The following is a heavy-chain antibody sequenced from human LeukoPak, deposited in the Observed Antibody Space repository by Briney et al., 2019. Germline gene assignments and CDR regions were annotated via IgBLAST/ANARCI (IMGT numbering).Heavy chain of an antibody. CDR1: GFTFSSYG. Sequence: GGSLRLSCAASGFTFSSYGMSWVRQAPGKGLEWVGRIKSKTDGGTTDYAAPVKGRFTISRDDSKNTLYLQMNSLKTEDTAVYYCTSNDHLAWDYWGQGTLVTVSS. V-gene: IGHV3-15*01. CDR3: TSNDHLAWDY. J-gene: IGHJ4*02. CDR2: IKSKTDGGTT.